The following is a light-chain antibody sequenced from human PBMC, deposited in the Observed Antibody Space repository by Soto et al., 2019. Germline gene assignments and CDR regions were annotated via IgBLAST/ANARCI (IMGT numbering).Light chain of an antibody. CDR2: GAS. CDR3: QHYNNWPPAT. J-gene: IGKJ4*01. Sequence: EIVMTQSPATLSVSPGERATLSCRASPSVSSNLAWYQQKPGQAPRLLIYGASTRATGIPARFSGSGSGKEFTLTITSLQSEDFAVYYCQHYNNWPPATFGGGTKVEIK. CDR1: PSVSSN. V-gene: IGKV3-15*01.